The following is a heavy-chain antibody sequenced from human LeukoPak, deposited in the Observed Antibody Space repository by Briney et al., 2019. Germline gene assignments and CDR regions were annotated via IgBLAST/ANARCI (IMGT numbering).Heavy chain of an antibody. CDR3: ARDPAKFWSGYDY. J-gene: IGHJ4*02. V-gene: IGHV3-30*03. CDR2: ISYDGSNK. Sequence: GGSLRLSCTASGFTFSSYGMHWVRQAPGKGLEWVAVISYDGSNKYYAGSVKGRFTISRDNSKNTLYVQMNSLRAEDTAVYYCARDPAKFWSGYDYWGQGTLVTVSS. CDR1: GFTFSSYG. D-gene: IGHD3-3*01.